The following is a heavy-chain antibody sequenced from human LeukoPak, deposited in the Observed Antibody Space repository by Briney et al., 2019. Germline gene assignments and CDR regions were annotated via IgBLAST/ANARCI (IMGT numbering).Heavy chain of an antibody. J-gene: IGHJ4*02. CDR3: ARAGYSYEPFGY. CDR1: GGSISSYY. D-gene: IGHD5-18*01. V-gene: IGHV4-59*01. CDR2: IYYSGST. Sequence: PSETLSLTCAVSGGSISSYYWSWLRQPPGKGLEWIGYIYYSGSTNYNPSLKSRVTISVDTSKNQFSLKLSSVTAADTAVYYCARAGYSYEPFGYWGQGTLATVSS.